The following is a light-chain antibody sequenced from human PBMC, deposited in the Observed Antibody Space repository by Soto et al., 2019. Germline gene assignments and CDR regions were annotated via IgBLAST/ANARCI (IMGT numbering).Light chain of an antibody. CDR2: EVS. J-gene: IGKJ2*01. CDR1: QSLLHIDGKTY. CDR3: MQTIRAHS. V-gene: IGKV2D-29*02. Sequence: DVVVTQTPLSLSVTPGQPASISCKSSQSLLHIDGKTYLYWYVQKPGQSPQLLIYEVSNRSPGXPXXFSGSGSGTDFTLKISRLEAEDVGVYYCMQTIRAHSVGQGTKLEIK.